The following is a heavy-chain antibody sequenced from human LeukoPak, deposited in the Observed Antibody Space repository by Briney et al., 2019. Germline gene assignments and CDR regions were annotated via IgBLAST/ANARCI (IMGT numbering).Heavy chain of an antibody. D-gene: IGHD4-23*01. V-gene: IGHV1-2*06. CDR1: GYTFTGYY. CDR2: INPNSGGT. CDR3: ARDRAEYGGNSLGY. Sequence: RASVNVSCTASGYTFTGYYMHWVRRAPGQGLEWMGRINPNSGGTNYAQKFQGRVTVTRDTSINTAYMDLSRLRSDDTAVYFCARDRAEYGGNSLGYWGQGTLVSVSS. J-gene: IGHJ4*02.